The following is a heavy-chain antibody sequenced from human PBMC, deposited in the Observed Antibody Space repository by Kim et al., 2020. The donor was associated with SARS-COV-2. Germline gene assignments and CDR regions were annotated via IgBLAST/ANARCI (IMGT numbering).Heavy chain of an antibody. D-gene: IGHD5-12*01. J-gene: IGHJ4*02. CDR3: AREDGYNHPFDY. V-gene: IGHV1-2*02. Sequence: YAQKFKGRVTMTRDTSISTAYVGRGRLRSDDTAVYYCAREDGYNHPFDYWGQGTLVTVSS.